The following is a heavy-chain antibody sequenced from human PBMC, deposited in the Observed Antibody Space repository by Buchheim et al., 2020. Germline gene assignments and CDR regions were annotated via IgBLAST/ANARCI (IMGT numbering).Heavy chain of an antibody. J-gene: IGHJ4*02. CDR3: ARGYGSGNYYTY. CDR1: GGSFSGYY. Sequence: QVQLQQWGAGLLKPSETLSLTCAVYGGSFSGYYWSWIRRPPGKGLEWIGEINRSGSTSYNTSLKNRVTISLATSKNQFSLRLSSVTAADTAVYYCARGYGSGNYYTYWGQGTL. V-gene: IGHV4-34*01. CDR2: INRSGST. D-gene: IGHD3-10*01.